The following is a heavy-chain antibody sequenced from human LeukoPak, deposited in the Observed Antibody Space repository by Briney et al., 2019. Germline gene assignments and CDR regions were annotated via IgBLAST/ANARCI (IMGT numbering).Heavy chain of an antibody. V-gene: IGHV3-43*01. D-gene: IGHD3-22*01. CDR2: ISWDGGST. J-gene: IGHJ4*02. CDR3: AKMRGTYDSSGYFDY. CDR1: GFTFDDYT. Sequence: GGSLRLSCAASGFTFDDYTMHWARHAPGKGLEWVSLISWDGGSTYYADSEKGRFTISRDNSKNSLYLQMNSLRTEDTALYYCAKMRGTYDSSGYFDYWGQGTLVTVSS.